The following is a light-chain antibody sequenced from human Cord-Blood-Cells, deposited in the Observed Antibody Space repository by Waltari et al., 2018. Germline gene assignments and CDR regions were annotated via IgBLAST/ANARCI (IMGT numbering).Light chain of an antibody. CDR2: GAS. CDR1: QSVSSN. Sequence: EIVMTQSPTTLSVSPGERATLSCRASQSVSSNLAWYQQKPGQAPRLLIYGASTRATGIPARFSGSGSVTEFTLTISSLQSEDFAVYYCQQYNNWPPLTFGGGTK. V-gene: IGKV3-15*01. J-gene: IGKJ4*01. CDR3: QQYNNWPPLT.